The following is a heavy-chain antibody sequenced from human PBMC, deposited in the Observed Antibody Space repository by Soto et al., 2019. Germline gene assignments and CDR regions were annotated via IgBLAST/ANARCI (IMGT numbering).Heavy chain of an antibody. D-gene: IGHD2-21*01. V-gene: IGHV3-74*03. CDR3: ARGGAGSYYYYGMDV. J-gene: IGHJ6*02. CDR2: TNGDASST. Sequence: GGSLRLSCVASGFTFSSYYMHWVRQAPGKGLVWVSRTNGDASSTTYADSVKGRFTISRDNAKNTLYLQMISLRVEDTAVYYCARGGAGSYYYYGMDVWGQGTTVTVS. CDR1: GFTFSSYY.